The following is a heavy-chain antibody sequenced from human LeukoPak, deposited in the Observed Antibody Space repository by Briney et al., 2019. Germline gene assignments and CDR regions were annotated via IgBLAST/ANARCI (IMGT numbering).Heavy chain of an antibody. J-gene: IGHJ4*02. V-gene: IGHV4-59*12. D-gene: IGHD3-3*01. CDR2: VYYSGST. CDR1: GGSIRSYY. Sequence: SETLSLTCTVSGGSIRSYYWSWIRQPPGKGLEWIGYVYYSGSTNYNPSLKSRVSISVDTSNTQFSLNLSSVTAADTAVYYCARDGDDFWSGSPDYWGQGTLVTVSS. CDR3: ARDGDDFWSGSPDY.